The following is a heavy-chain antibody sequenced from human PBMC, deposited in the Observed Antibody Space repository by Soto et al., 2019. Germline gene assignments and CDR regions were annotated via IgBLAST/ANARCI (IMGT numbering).Heavy chain of an antibody. Sequence: PSETLSLTCTVSGGSISSSSYYWVWIRQPPGKGLEWIGSFYHSWSTYYNPSLKSRVTISVDTSKNQFSLRLSSVTAADTAVYYCARLEKDFGYFDYWGQGTLVTVSS. J-gene: IGHJ4*02. CDR1: GGSISSSSYY. D-gene: IGHD3-3*01. CDR3: ARLEKDFGYFDY. CDR2: FYHSWST. V-gene: IGHV4-39*01.